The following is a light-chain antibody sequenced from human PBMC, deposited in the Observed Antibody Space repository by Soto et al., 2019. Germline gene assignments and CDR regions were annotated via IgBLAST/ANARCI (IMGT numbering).Light chain of an antibody. V-gene: IGKV3-15*01. CDR1: QSVGSN. CDR2: GAS. Sequence: EIVRTQSPATLSVSPGDRATLSCRAGQSVGSNLAWYQQKPGQAPRLLIYGASTRVTGIPARFSGSGSGTEFTLTISSLQSEDFALYYCQQYNDWPLTFGQGTKVDIK. J-gene: IGKJ1*01. CDR3: QQYNDWPLT.